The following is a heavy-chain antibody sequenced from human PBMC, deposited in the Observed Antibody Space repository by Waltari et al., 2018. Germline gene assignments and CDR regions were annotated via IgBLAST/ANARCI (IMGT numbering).Heavy chain of an antibody. D-gene: IGHD3-10*01. Sequence: QVQLQQWGAGLLKPSETLSLTCAVYGGSFSGYYWSWIRQPPEKGLEWIGEINHSGSTNYNPSLKSRVTISVDTSKNQFSLKLSSVTAADTAVYYCARGPIYYYGSGSYYRLPGYYYYGMDVWGQGTTVTVSS. V-gene: IGHV4-34*01. J-gene: IGHJ6*02. CDR1: GGSFSGYY. CDR3: ARGPIYYYGSGSYYRLPGYYYYGMDV. CDR2: INHSGST.